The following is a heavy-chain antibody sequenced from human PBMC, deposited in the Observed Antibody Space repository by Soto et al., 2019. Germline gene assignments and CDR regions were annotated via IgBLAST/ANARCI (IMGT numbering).Heavy chain of an antibody. J-gene: IGHJ6*02. CDR3: ARAVEQSYYYYGMDV. CDR1: GGTFSGYG. V-gene: IGHV1-69*12. CDR2: IIPIFGTA. Sequence: QVQRVQSGAEVKKPGSSVKVSCKASGGTFSGYGISWVRQAPGQGLEWMGGIIPIFGTANYAQKFQGRVTITADESTSTAYMELSRLRSEDTAMYYCARAVEQSYYYYGMDVCGQGTTVTVSS.